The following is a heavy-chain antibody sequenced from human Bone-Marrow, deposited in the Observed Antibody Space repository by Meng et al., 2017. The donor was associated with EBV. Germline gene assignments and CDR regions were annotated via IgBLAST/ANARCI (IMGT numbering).Heavy chain of an antibody. CDR3: ARINCSGGSCYSPLWY. Sequence: QVQMVRSGAEGEKPVAYVKVSCKASGYTFTSYGISWVRQAPGKGLEWMGWISAYNGNTNYAQKLQGRVTMTTDTSTSTAYMELRSLRSDDTAVYYCARINCSGGSCYSPLWYWGQGTLVTVSS. CDR2: ISAYNGNT. CDR1: GYTFTSYG. V-gene: IGHV1-18*01. J-gene: IGHJ4*02. D-gene: IGHD2-15*01.